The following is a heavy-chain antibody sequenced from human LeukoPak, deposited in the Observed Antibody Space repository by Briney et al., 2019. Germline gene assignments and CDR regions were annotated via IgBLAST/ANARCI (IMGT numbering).Heavy chain of an antibody. CDR2: IIPILGIA. D-gene: IGHD2-2*02. CDR1: GGTFSSYT. J-gene: IGHJ5*02. Sequence: SVKVSCKASGGTFSSYTISWVRQAPGQGLEWMGRIIPILGIANYAQKFQGRVTITANKSTSTAYMELSSLRSEDTAVYYCARLAVVVPAAIWESGWFDPWGQGTLVTVSS. V-gene: IGHV1-69*02. CDR3: ARLAVVVPAAIWESGWFDP.